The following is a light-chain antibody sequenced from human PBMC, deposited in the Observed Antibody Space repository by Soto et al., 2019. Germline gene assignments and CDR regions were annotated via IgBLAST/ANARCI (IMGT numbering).Light chain of an antibody. J-gene: IGKJ1*01. V-gene: IGKV3-20*01. CDR3: QQCGSSAS. CDR2: DTS. Sequence: EIVLTKSPGTLSLSPGERATLSCRASQSVSSSYLAWYQQKPGQAPRLLIYDTSSRATGIPDRFSGSGSGTDFTLAISRLEPEDFAVYYCQQCGSSASFGQGTKVELK. CDR1: QSVSSSY.